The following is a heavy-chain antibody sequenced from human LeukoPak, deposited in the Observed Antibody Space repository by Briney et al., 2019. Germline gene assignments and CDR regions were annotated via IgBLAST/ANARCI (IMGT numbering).Heavy chain of an antibody. CDR1: GFTFSSYS. CDR2: ISSSSSYI. CDR3: ARTLPGGIAAAGTSDY. J-gene: IGHJ4*02. Sequence: GGSLRLSCAASGFTFSSYSMNWVRQDPGKGLEWVSSISSSSSYIYYADSVKGRFTISRDNAKNSLYLQMNSLRAEDTAVYYCARTLPGGIAAAGTSDYWGQGTLVTVSS. V-gene: IGHV3-21*01. D-gene: IGHD6-13*01.